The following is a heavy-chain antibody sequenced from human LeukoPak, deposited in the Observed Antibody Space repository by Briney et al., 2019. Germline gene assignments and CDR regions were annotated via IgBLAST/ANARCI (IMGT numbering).Heavy chain of an antibody. D-gene: IGHD2/OR15-2a*01. CDR2: IYYSGST. V-gene: IGHV4-39*07. CDR3: ARESSFLNGGDYFDY. Sequence: SETLSLTCTVSGGSISSSSYYWGWIRQLPGKGLEWIGSIYYSGSTYYNPSLKSRVTISVDTSKNQFSLKLSSVTAADTAVYYCARESSFLNGGDYFDYWGQGTLVTVSS. CDR1: GGSISSSSYY. J-gene: IGHJ4*02.